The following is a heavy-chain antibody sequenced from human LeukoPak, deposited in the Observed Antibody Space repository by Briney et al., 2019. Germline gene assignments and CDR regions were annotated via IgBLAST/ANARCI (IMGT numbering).Heavy chain of an antibody. Sequence: GASVKVSCKASGYTFIGYYMHWVRQAPGQGLEWMGWINPNSGGTSYAQKFQGRVTMTRDTSISTAYMELSRLRYDDTAVYYCARDIAVAGSPLDDWGQGTLVTVSS. CDR2: INPNSGGT. CDR1: GYTFIGYY. J-gene: IGHJ4*02. CDR3: ARDIAVAGSPLDD. V-gene: IGHV1-2*02. D-gene: IGHD6-19*01.